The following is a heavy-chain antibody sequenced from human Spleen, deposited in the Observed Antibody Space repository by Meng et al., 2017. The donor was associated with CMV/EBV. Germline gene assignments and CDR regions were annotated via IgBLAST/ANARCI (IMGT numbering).Heavy chain of an antibody. D-gene: IGHD2-21*01. V-gene: IGHV3-74*01. Sequence: GEALKISCAASGFTFSSYWMHWVRQVPGKGLLWVSHINEDGSITNYADSVKGRFTISRDNTKNTLYLDVNSLRAEDTAIYYCARRGDFSVVPGSYGMGVWGQGTTVTVSS. J-gene: IGHJ6*02. CDR2: INEDGSIT. CDR3: ARRGDFSVVPGSYGMGV. CDR1: GFTFSSYW.